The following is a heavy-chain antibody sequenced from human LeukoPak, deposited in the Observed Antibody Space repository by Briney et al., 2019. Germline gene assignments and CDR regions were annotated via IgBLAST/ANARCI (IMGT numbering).Heavy chain of an antibody. CDR3: ARDGGSGILD. D-gene: IGHD3-10*01. CDR2: ISSNGSPI. J-gene: IGHJ4*02. CDR1: GFTFSSYE. Sequence: GGSLRLSCAASGFTFSSYEMNWVRQAPGKGLEWVSYISSNGSPIFYADSVKGRFTISRDDAKNSLSLLMNSLRAEDTAVYYCARDGGSGILDWGQGTLVTVSS. V-gene: IGHV3-48*03.